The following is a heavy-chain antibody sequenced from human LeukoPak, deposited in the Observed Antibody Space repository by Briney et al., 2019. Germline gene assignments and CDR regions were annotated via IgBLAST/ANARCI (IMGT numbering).Heavy chain of an antibody. CDR3: ARGGGCSSSSCYAAYYFDY. CDR2: IGSSTTSTI. J-gene: IGHJ4*02. D-gene: IGHD2-2*01. V-gene: IGHV3-48*04. CDR1: GFTFSYYS. Sequence: GGSLRLSCAASGFTFSYYSRNWVRQAPGKGLEWVSYIGSSTTSTIYYADSVRGRFTVSRDNAENSLYLQMNSLRADDTAVYYCARGGGCSSSSCYAAYYFDYWGQGTLVTVSS.